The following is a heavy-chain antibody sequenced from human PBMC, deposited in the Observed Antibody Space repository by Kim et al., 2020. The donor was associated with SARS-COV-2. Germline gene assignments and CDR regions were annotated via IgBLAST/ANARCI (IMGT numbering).Heavy chain of an antibody. V-gene: IGHV4-4*02. D-gene: IGHD6-13*01. J-gene: IGHJ5*02. CDR3: ARERIAAQINWFDP. Sequence: NPSLKSRVTISVDKSKNQFSLKLSSVTAADTAVYYCARERIAAQINWFDPWGQGTLVTVSS.